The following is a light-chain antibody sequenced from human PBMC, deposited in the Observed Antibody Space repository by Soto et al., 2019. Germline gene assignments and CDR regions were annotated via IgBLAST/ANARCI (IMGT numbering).Light chain of an antibody. J-gene: IGKJ3*01. CDR2: GAF. CDR1: QSISSSS. Sequence: EIVMTQSPGTLSLSPGERATLSCRASQSISSSSLAWYQQKPGQAPSLLIFGAFSRATGIPDRFSGTGSGTDFTLTISRLEPEDFAVYYCQQYYTSPTFGPGTKVEI. CDR3: QQYYTSPT. V-gene: IGKV3-20*01.